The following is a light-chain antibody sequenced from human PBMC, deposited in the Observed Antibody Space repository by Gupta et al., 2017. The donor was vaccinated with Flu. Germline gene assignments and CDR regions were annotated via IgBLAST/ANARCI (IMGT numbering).Light chain of an antibody. Sequence: EIVLTQSPGTLSFSPGERATLSCRASQSVSSNYLAWYQQKPGQAPRLHIHGASSRATGIPDKFSGSGSGTDFTLTISSLEPEDFAVYYCQQYGTSPYTFGQGTKLEIK. CDR2: GAS. V-gene: IGKV3-20*01. J-gene: IGKJ2*01. CDR1: QSVSSNY. CDR3: QQYGTSPYT.